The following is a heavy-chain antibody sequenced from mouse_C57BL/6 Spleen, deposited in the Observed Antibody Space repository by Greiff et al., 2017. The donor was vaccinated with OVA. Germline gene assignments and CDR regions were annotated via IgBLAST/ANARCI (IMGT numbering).Heavy chain of an antibody. CDR3: ARTTTVVDLYYAMDY. Sequence: QVQLKESGPELVKPGASVKISCKASGYAFSSSWMNWVKQRPGKGLEWIGRIYPGDGDTNYNGKFKGKATLTADKSSSTAYMQLSSLTSEDSAVYFCARTTTVVDLYYAMDYWGQGTSVTVSS. CDR1: GYAFSSSW. D-gene: IGHD1-1*01. CDR2: IYPGDGDT. V-gene: IGHV1-82*01. J-gene: IGHJ4*01.